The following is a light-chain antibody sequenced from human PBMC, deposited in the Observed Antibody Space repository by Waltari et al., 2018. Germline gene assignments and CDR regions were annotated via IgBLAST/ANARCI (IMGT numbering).Light chain of an antibody. CDR2: WAS. CDR1: QSVLYSSNNKNY. Sequence: DIVMTQSPDSLAVSLGERAATNRQSTQSVLYSSNNKNYLTWYQQKPVQPPNLLIYWASTRESGVPDRFSGSGSGKDFTLTISSLQAEDVAVYYCQQYYSSPPTFGQGTKVEIK. CDR3: QQYYSSPPT. V-gene: IGKV4-1*01. J-gene: IGKJ1*01.